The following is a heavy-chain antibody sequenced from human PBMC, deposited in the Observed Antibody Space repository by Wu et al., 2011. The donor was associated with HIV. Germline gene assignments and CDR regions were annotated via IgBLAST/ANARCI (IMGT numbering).Heavy chain of an antibody. D-gene: IGHD2-21*01. CDR3: ARDFGGDEDS. V-gene: IGHV1-69*15. CDR1: GGTFSYYA. J-gene: IGHJ4*02. CDR2: IIPVFRTT. Sequence: QVQLVQSGAEVKTPGSSVKVSCKASGGTFSYYAISWVRQAPGQGLEWMGRIIPVFRTTNYAQKFQGRVTITADDSTSTVYMELSSLRSEDTAVYYCARDFGGDEDSWGQGTLVTVSS.